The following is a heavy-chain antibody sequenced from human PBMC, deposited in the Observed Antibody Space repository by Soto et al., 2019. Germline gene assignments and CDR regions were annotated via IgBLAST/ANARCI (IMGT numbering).Heavy chain of an antibody. J-gene: IGHJ4*02. CDR1: EFSFSSYW. CDR3: ARVGRYGWDFDH. V-gene: IGHV3-7*01. D-gene: IGHD5-18*01. CDR2: INEDGSQK. Sequence: PGGSLRLSCAASEFSFSSYWMTWVRQAPGKGLEWVALINEDGSQKYYVGSVKGRFIISRDNAKDSVYMQMDSLRAGDTAVYFCARVGRYGWDFDHWGQGTLVTVSS.